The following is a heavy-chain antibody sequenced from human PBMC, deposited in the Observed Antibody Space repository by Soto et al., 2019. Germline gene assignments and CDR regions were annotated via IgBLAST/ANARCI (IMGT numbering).Heavy chain of an antibody. J-gene: IGHJ4*02. Sequence: QVQLQESGPRLVKPSQTLSLTCTVSGGSISSGGYYWTWIRQHPGKGLEWIGYIYHSGSTYYNPSLNSRVTKSVDTSKNQFSLKLTSMTAADTAVYYCARGSTVISSFDYWGRGTLVTVSS. V-gene: IGHV4-31*03. D-gene: IGHD4-17*01. CDR2: IYHSGST. CDR1: GGSISSGGYY. CDR3: ARGSTVISSFDY.